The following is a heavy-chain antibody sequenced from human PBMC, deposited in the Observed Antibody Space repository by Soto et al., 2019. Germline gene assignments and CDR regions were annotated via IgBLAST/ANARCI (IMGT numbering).Heavy chain of an antibody. CDR2: ISSSSSTI. CDR1: VFTFSSYS. V-gene: IGHV3-48*01. Sequence: GGSLRLSCAASVFTFSSYSMNWVRQAPGKGLEWVSYISSSSSTIYYADSVKGRFTISRDNAKNSLYLQMNSLRAEDTAVYYCARGSYCSSTSCPGYWFDPWGQGTLVTVSS. CDR3: ARGSYCSSTSCPGYWFDP. J-gene: IGHJ5*02. D-gene: IGHD2-2*01.